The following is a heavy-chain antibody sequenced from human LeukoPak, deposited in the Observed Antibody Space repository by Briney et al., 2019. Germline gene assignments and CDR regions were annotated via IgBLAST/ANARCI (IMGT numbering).Heavy chain of an antibody. CDR2: IYPGDSDT. V-gene: IGHV5-51*01. Sequence: SGESLKISCKGSGYSFPNYWIGWVRQMPGKGLELMGIIYPGDSDTRYSPSFQGQVTISADKSISTAYLQWSSLKASDTAMYYCARQFRDSSGYYSYYFDYWGQGTLVTVSS. CDR3: ARQFRDSSGYYSYYFDY. CDR1: GYSFPNYW. D-gene: IGHD3-22*01. J-gene: IGHJ4*02.